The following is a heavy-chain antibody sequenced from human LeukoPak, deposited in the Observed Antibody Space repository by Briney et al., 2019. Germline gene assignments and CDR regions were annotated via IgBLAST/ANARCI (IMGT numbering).Heavy chain of an antibody. CDR3: ARDRSLSGSYLDY. Sequence: SETLSLTCAVSGYSISSGYYWGWIRQPPGKGLEWIGSIYHSGSTYYNPSLKSRVTISVDTSKNQFSLKLSSVTAADTAVYYCARDRSLSGSYLDYWGQGTLVTVSS. CDR2: IYHSGST. V-gene: IGHV4-38-2*02. CDR1: GYSISSGYY. D-gene: IGHD1-26*01. J-gene: IGHJ4*02.